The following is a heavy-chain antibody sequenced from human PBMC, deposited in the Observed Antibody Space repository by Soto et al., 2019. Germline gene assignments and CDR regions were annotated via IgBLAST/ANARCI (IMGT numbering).Heavy chain of an antibody. Sequence: QVQLVESGRGVVQPGRTLRLSCGASGFTLSSYGMHWVRQAPGKGLEWVAVIWHDGSKKYYADSVKGRFTISRDNSKNTLDLQMNNLRAEDTAVYYCARDRGSDDPIDYWGQGTLVTVSS. J-gene: IGHJ4*02. CDR1: GFTLSSYG. CDR2: IWHDGSKK. D-gene: IGHD2-21*01. V-gene: IGHV3-33*01. CDR3: ARDRGSDDPIDY.